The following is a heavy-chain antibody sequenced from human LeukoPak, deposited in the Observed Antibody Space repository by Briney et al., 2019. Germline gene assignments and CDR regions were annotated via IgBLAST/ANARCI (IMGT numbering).Heavy chain of an antibody. J-gene: IGHJ6*02. CDR1: GYTFTGYD. D-gene: IGHD3-10*02. V-gene: IGHV1-2*02. CDR2: INPNIGGT. Sequence: AASVKVSCKASGYTFTGYDMHWVRQAPGQGLEWMGWINPNIGGTNYAQKFQGRVTMTRDTSISTAYMELSRLRSDDTAVYYCARCFVRGINPILGPYGMDVWGQGTTVTVSS. CDR3: ARCFVRGINPILGPYGMDV.